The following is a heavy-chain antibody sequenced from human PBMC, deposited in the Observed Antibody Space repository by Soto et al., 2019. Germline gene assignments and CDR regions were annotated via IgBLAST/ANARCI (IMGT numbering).Heavy chain of an antibody. J-gene: IGHJ3*02. Sequence: GASVKVSCKASGGTFSSYAISWVRQAPGQGLEWMGGIIPIFGTANYAQKFQGRVTITADESTSTAYMELSSLRSEDTAVYYCARVCCDSSGYSDDAFDIWGQGTMVTVSS. CDR2: IIPIFGTA. CDR3: ARVCCDSSGYSDDAFDI. D-gene: IGHD3-22*01. CDR1: GGTFSSYA. V-gene: IGHV1-69*13.